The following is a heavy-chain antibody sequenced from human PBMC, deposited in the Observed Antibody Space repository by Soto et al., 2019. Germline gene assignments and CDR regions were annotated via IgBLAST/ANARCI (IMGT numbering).Heavy chain of an antibody. Sequence: SETLPLPCTVFDGSIISNNYCWGWIRQPPWKGLEWIASIYYSGSSYYNPSLKSRVTISVDTSKNQFSLNLNSVTATDTAVYYCSCQRGSGGYWGQGTLVTVSS. J-gene: IGHJ4*02. V-gene: IGHV4-39*01. CDR3: SCQRGSGGY. CDR1: DGSIISNNYC. D-gene: IGHD2-8*02. CDR2: IYYSGSS.